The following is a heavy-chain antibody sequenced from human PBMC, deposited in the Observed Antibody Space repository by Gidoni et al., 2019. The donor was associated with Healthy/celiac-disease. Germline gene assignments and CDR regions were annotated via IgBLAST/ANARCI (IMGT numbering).Heavy chain of an antibody. V-gene: IGHV3-15*07. CDR1: GFTFGNAW. CDR3: TTDPRRPDAFDI. CDR2: IKSKTDGGTT. J-gene: IGHJ3*02. Sequence: EVQLVESGGGLVKPGGSLRLACAAAGFTFGNAWMNWVRQAPGKGLEWVGRIKSKTDGGTTDYAAPVQGRFTISRDDSKNTLYLQMNSLKTEDTAVYYCTTDPRRPDAFDIWGQGTMVTFSS.